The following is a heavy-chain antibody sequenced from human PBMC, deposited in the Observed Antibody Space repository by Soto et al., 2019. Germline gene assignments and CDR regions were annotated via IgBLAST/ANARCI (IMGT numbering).Heavy chain of an antibody. CDR1: GFTFSSYA. V-gene: IGHV3-23*01. CDR2: ISGSGGST. J-gene: IGHJ4*02. CDR3: AKLGGYSYGYGFDY. Sequence: GGSLRLSCAASGFTFSSYAMRWVRQAPGKGLEWVSAISGSGGSTYYADSVKGRFTISRDNSKNTLYLQMNSLRAEDTAVYYCAKLGGYSYGYGFDYWGQGTLVTVSS. D-gene: IGHD5-18*01.